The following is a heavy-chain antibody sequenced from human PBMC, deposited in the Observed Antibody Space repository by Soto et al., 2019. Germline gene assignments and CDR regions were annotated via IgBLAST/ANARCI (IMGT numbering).Heavy chain of an antibody. V-gene: IGHV1-24*01. Sequence: ASVKGSCKVSGYTLTELSMHWVRQAPGKGLEWMGGFDPEDGETIYAQKFQGRVTMTEDTSTDTAYMELSSLRSEDTAVYYCATVGYNWNDYDYWGQGTLVTVSS. CDR2: FDPEDGET. CDR1: GYTLTELS. D-gene: IGHD1-1*01. CDR3: ATVGYNWNDYDY. J-gene: IGHJ4*02.